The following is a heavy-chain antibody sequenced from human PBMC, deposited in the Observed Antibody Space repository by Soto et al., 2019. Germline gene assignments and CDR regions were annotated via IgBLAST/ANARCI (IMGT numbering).Heavy chain of an antibody. Sequence: ASVKVSCKASGYTFTSYYMHWVRQAPGQGLEWMGIINPSGGSTSYAQKFQGRVTMTRDTSTSTVYMELSSLRSEDTAVYYCAREYYDIFTGYYGFDYWGQGTLLTVSS. J-gene: IGHJ4*02. V-gene: IGHV1-46*03. CDR2: INPSGGST. CDR1: GYTFTSYY. CDR3: AREYYDIFTGYYGFDY. D-gene: IGHD3-9*01.